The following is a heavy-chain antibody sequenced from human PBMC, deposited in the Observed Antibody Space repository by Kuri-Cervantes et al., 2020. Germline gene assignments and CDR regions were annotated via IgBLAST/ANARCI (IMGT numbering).Heavy chain of an antibody. CDR2: MNPNSGNT. J-gene: IGHJ5*02. Sequence: ASVKVSCKASGYTFTSYDINWVRQATGQGLEWMGWMNPNSGNTGYAQKFQGRVTMTRNTSISTAYMELRSLRSDDTAVYYCARSYGEQWLGKYNWFDPWGQGTLVTVSS. CDR3: ARSYGEQWLGKYNWFDP. D-gene: IGHD6-19*01. V-gene: IGHV1-8*01. CDR1: GYTFTSYD.